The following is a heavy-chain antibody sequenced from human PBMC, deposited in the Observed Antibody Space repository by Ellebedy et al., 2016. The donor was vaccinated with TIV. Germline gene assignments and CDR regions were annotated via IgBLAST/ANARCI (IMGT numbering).Heavy chain of an antibody. D-gene: IGHD4-23*01. CDR1: GYTFTSYA. Sequence: ASVKVSCKASGYTFTSYAMHWVRQAPGQRLEWMGWINAGNGNTKYAQKLQGRVTMTTDTSTSTAYMELRSLRSDDTAVYYCARDRGMTTVVTPNFDYWGQGTLVTVSS. J-gene: IGHJ4*02. CDR3: ARDRGMTTVVTPNFDY. V-gene: IGHV1-3*01. CDR2: INAGNGNT.